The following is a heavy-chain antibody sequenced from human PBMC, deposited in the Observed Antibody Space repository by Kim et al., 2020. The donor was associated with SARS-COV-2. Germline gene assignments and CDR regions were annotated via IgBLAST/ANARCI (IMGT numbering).Heavy chain of an antibody. D-gene: IGHD3-9*01. J-gene: IGHJ5*02. CDR3: ARDFHTVYYDITDWFDP. CDR2: INAGNGNT. V-gene: IGHV1-3*01. Sequence: ASVKVSCKASGYTFTSYAMHWVRQAPGQRLEWMGWINAGNGNTKYSQKFQGRVTITRDTSASTAYMELSSLRSEDTAVYYCARDFHTVYYDITDWFDPWGQGTLVTVSS. CDR1: GYTFTSYA.